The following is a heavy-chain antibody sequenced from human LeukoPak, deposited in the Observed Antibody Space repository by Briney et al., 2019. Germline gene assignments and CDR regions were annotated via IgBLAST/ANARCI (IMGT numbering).Heavy chain of an antibody. V-gene: IGHV3-23*01. D-gene: IGHD4-17*01. J-gene: IGHJ4*02. CDR2: INSAGST. CDR3: AKDQNTVATAPFDY. CDR1: GFTFSSYA. Sequence: GGSLRLSCAASGFTFSSYAMSWVRQAPGKGLEWVSAINSAGSTYYGDSVRGRFTISRDNSKNVLYLQMNSLRAEDTALYHCAKDQNTVATAPFDYWGQGTLVTVSS.